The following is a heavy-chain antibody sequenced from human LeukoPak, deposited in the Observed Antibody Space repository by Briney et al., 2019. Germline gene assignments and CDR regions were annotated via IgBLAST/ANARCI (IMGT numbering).Heavy chain of an antibody. J-gene: IGHJ4*02. CDR1: GGSISSSSYY. V-gene: IGHV4-39*01. CDR2: IYYSGST. CDR3: ARTGTTIVLLYYFDY. D-gene: IGHD1-1*01. Sequence: PSETLSLTCTVSGGSISSSSYYWGWIRQPPGKGLEWIGSIYYSGSTYYNPSLKSRVTISVDTSKNQFSLKLSSVTAADTAVYYCARTGTTIVLLYYFDYWGQGTLVTVSS.